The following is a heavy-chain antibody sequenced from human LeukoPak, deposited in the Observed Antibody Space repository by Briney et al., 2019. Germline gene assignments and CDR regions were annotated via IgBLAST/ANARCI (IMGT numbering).Heavy chain of an antibody. Sequence: QPGGSLRLSCAASGFTFSSYEMNWVRQAPGKGLEWASYISSSGSTIYYADSVKGRFTISRDNAKNSLYLQMNSLRAEDTAVYYCARDRAPRTIFGVVIMFDYWGQGTLVTVSS. J-gene: IGHJ4*02. CDR3: ARDRAPRTIFGVVIMFDY. D-gene: IGHD3-3*01. CDR2: ISSSGSTI. CDR1: GFTFSSYE. V-gene: IGHV3-48*03.